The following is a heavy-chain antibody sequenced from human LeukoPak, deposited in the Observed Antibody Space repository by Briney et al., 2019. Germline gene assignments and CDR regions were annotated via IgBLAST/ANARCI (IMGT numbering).Heavy chain of an antibody. D-gene: IGHD3-9*01. J-gene: IGHJ4*02. Sequence: ASVKVSCKTSGHTFNSYGINWVRQAPGEGLEWMGWVSGYRGNTHYAQKFQGRVSMATDASTSTAYMEMKNLTFDDTAVYYCARAIYGLTGFDYWGQGTLITVSS. V-gene: IGHV1-18*04. CDR2: VSGYRGNT. CDR3: ARAIYGLTGFDY. CDR1: GHTFNSYG.